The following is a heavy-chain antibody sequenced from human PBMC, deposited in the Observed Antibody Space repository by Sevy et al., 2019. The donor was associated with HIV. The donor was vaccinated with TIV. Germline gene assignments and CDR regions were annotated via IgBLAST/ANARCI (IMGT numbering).Heavy chain of an antibody. CDR3: ARDLEFYDYGDYGPAFMPDY. CDR1: GFTFSTYG. CDR2: MWFDGSNT. J-gene: IGHJ4*02. D-gene: IGHD4-17*01. Sequence: GGSLRLSCAASGFTFSTYGMHWVRQAPGKGLEWVAVMWFDGSNTYYADSVKGRFTISRDIAKNTLHLEMNSLRAEDTAVYYCARDLEFYDYGDYGPAFMPDYWGQGTLVTVSS. V-gene: IGHV3-33*01.